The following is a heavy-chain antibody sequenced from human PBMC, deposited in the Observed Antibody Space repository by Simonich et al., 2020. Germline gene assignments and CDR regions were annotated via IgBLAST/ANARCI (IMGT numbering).Heavy chain of an antibody. CDR2: ISGNSGSI. D-gene: IGHD6-13*01. CDR1: GFTFDDYA. Sequence: EVQLVESGGGLVQPGRSLRLSCAASGFTFDDYAMHWVRQAPGKGLELVSGISGNSGSIGYEDSVKGRFTISRDNAKNSLYLQMNSLRAEDTALYYCAKDIAAAGAEYFQHWGQGTLVTVSS. V-gene: IGHV3-9*01. J-gene: IGHJ1*01. CDR3: AKDIAAAGAEYFQH.